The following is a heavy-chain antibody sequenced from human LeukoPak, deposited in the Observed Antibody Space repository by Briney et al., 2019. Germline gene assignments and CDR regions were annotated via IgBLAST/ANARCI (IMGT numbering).Heavy chain of an antibody. CDR3: ARDLGDYGIEFYYYYGMDV. J-gene: IGHJ6*04. Sequence: PGGSLRLSCAASGFTFSSYGMHWVRQAPGKGLEWVAVIWYDGSNKYYADSVKGRFTISRDNSKNTLCLQMNSLRAEDTAVYYCARDLGDYGIEFYYYYGMDVWGKGTTVTVSS. CDR1: GFTFSSYG. V-gene: IGHV3-33*01. CDR2: IWYDGSNK. D-gene: IGHD4-17*01.